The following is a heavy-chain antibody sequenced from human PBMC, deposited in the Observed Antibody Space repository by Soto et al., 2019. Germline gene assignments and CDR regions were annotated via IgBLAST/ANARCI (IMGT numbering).Heavy chain of an antibody. D-gene: IGHD1-26*01. CDR1: GGSFSGYY. CDR3: ARGPLGELLPFDY. CDR2: INHSGST. V-gene: IGHV4-34*01. J-gene: IGHJ4*02. Sequence: LXLTCAVYGGSFSGYYWSWIRQPPGKGLEWIGEINHSGSTNYNPSLKSRVTISVDTSKNQFSLKLSSVTAADTAVYYCARGPLGELLPFDYWGQGSLVTVSS.